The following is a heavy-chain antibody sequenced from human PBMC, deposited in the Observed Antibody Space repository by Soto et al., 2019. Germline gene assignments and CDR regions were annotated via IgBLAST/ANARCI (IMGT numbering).Heavy chain of an antibody. CDR2: ISGSGGST. J-gene: IGHJ4*02. CDR1: GFTFSSYA. CDR3: AKDYRYGSGSYYNFFDY. Sequence: GGFLRLSCAASGFTFSSYAMSWVRQAPGKGLEWVSAISGSGGSTYYADSVKGRFTISRDNSKNTLYLQMNSLRAEDTAVYYCAKDYRYGSGSYYNFFDYWGQGTLVTVSS. V-gene: IGHV3-23*01. D-gene: IGHD3-10*01.